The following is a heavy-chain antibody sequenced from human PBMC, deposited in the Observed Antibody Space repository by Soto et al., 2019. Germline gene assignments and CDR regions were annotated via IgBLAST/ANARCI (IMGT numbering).Heavy chain of an antibody. CDR1: GGSTSSVCYY. D-gene: IGHD2-21*01. CDR3: ARDEFVLRARTYYYYGMDV. V-gene: IGHV4-31*03. J-gene: IGHJ6*02. Sequence: TSETLSLTCTVSGGSTSSVCYYWSWLRQNPGKGLEWIGYIYHSGTTYYNPSPKNRVTISLPTAENKFCLRVRDVTAGATVGFYCARDEFVLRARTYYYYGMDVWGQGTTVTVSS. CDR2: IYHSGTT.